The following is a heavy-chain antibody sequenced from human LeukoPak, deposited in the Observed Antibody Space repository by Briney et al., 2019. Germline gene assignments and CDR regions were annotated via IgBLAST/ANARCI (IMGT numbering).Heavy chain of an antibody. CDR1: GGSISSYY. J-gene: IGHJ6*02. V-gene: IGHV4-59*08. CDR2: IYYSGST. Sequence: SETLSLTCTVSGGSISSYYWSWIRQPAGKGLEWIGYIYYSGSTNYNPSLKSRVTISVDTSKNQFSLKLSSVTAADTAVYYCARQALHYDILTGYAPYYYYGMDVWGQGTTVTVSS. D-gene: IGHD3-9*01. CDR3: ARQALHYDILTGYAPYYYYGMDV.